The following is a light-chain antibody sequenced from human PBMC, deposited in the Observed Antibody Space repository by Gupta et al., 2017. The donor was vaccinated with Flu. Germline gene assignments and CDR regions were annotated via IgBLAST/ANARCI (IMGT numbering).Light chain of an antibody. J-gene: IGLJ2*01. CDR3: CSYTSSKEV. CDR1: SSDVGSYNF. V-gene: IGLV2-14*01. CDR2: EVT. Sequence: QSITISCTGTSSDVGSYNFVSWYQQYPGKAPKLMIYEVTKRPSGVSNRFSGSKSGNTASLTVSGLQAEDEADYYCCSYTSSKEVFGGGTKLTVL.